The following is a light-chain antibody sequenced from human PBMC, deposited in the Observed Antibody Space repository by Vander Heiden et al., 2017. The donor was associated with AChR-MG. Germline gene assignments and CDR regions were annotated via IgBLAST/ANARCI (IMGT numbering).Light chain of an antibody. CDR2: GNI. V-gene: IGLV1-40*01. CDR1: SSNIGKDYD. CDR3: QSYDGGLSAFV. J-gene: IGLJ1*01. Sequence: QSVLKQPPSVSGAPGQRVTISCTGSSSNIGKDYDVHWYQQLPGTTPKLLIYGNIDRPSGVPDRFSGSKSGSSASLAISGLQAEDEADYYCQSYDGGLSAFVFGTGTKVTVL.